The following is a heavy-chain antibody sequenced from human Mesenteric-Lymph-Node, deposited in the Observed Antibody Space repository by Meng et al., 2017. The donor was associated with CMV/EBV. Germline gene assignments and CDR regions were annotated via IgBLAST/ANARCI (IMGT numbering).Heavy chain of an antibody. CDR2: ISSSSSYI. J-gene: IGHJ4*02. Sequence: GESLKISCAVSGFTFSSYSMNWVRQAPGKGLEWVSSISSSSSYIYYADSVKGRFTISRDNAKNSLYLQMNSLRAEDTAVYYCARGGNSDYWGQGTLVTVSS. V-gene: IGHV3-21*01. CDR1: GFTFSSYS. D-gene: IGHD2-15*01. CDR3: ARGGNSDY.